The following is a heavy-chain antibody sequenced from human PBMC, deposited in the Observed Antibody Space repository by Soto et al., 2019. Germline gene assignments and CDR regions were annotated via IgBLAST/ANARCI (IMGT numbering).Heavy chain of an antibody. J-gene: IGHJ5*02. Sequence: VHLVQSGAEVRKPGSSVKVSCEASGDNFDTFNSYSINWLRQAPGLGLEWLGGLIPLSGAPKYAQKFQDRVTITADKSLNTAYMDLRSLRSEDTAVYYCAGGSWKYWFDPWGQGTLVTVSS. CDR3: AGGSWKYWFDP. CDR2: LIPLSGAP. D-gene: IGHD2-15*01. CDR1: GDNFDTFNSYS. V-gene: IGHV1-69*06.